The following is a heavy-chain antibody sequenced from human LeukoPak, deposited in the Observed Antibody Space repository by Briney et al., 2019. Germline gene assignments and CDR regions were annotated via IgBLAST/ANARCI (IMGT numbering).Heavy chain of an antibody. CDR3: AGPSTYYDFWSGLN. V-gene: IGHV3-7*01. CDR2: IKQDGSEK. CDR1: GFTFSSYW. D-gene: IGHD3-3*01. Sequence: PGGSLRLSCAASGFTFSSYWMSWVRQAPGKGLEWVANIKQDGSEKYYVDSVKGRFTISRDNAKNSLYPQMNSLRAEDTAVYYCAGPSTYYDFWSGLNWGQGTLVTVSS. J-gene: IGHJ4*02.